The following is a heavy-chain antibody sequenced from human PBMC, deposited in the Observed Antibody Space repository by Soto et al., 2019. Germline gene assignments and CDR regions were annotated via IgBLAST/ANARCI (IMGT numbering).Heavy chain of an antibody. CDR1: GGSISSGDYY. V-gene: IGHV4-30-4*01. D-gene: IGHD2-2*01. CDR2: IYYSGST. J-gene: IGHJ5*02. CDR3: ARAYIVLVPAPWWIDP. Sequence: SETLSLTCTVSGGSISSGDYYWSWIRQPPGKGLEWIGYIYYSGSTYYNPSLKSRVTISVDTSKNQFSLKLSSVTAADTAVYYCARAYIVLVPAPWWIDPSGQATLVTVSS.